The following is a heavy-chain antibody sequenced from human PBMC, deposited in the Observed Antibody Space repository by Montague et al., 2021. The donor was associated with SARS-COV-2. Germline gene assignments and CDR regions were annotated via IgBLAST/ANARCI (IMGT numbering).Heavy chain of an antibody. J-gene: IGHJ4*02. CDR3: ARGSAGGYYFDY. D-gene: IGHD3-3*01. V-gene: IGHV3-33*01. CDR2: IWYDGSNE. CDR1: GFIFSSHG. Sequence: SLRLSCAASGFIFSSHGMHWVRQAPGKGLEWVAHIWYDGSNENYVDSVKGRFTISRDNFKNTLYLQMNSLRAEDTAIYYCARGSAGGYYFDYWGQGTLVTVSS.